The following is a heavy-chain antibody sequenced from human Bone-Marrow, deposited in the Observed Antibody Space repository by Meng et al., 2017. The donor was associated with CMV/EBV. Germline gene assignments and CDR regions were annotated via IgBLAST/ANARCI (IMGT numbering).Heavy chain of an antibody. CDR1: GSVSSYSSY. Sequence: GSVSSYSSYWAWLRQPPGEGLEYIGSFYYSETSTYNPSFQSRVTISADTSMNQFSLTLTSVTAADTAVYYCARDRGDYGGNSGIFDFWGQGTLVTVSS. V-gene: IGHV4-61*01. J-gene: IGHJ4*02. CDR2: FYYSETS. D-gene: IGHD4-23*01. CDR3: ARDRGDYGGNSGIFDF.